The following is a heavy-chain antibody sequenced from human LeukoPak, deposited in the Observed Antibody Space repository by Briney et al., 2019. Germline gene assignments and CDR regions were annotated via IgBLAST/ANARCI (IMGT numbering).Heavy chain of an antibody. V-gene: IGHV4-59*01. D-gene: IGHD6-13*01. CDR2: IYYSGST. J-gene: IGHJ6*03. Sequence: SETLSLTCTVSGGSISNYYWNWIRQPPGQGLEWIGYIYYSGSTNYNPSLKSRVTISVDTSKNHFSLKLYSVTAADTAVYYCVRVVSSSWDYYYYMDVWGKGTTVTISS. CDR3: VRVVSSSWDYYYYMDV. CDR1: GGSISNYY.